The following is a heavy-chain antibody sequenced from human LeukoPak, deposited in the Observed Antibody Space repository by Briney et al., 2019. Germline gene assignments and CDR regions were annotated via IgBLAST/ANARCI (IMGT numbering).Heavy chain of an antibody. D-gene: IGHD6-13*01. Sequence: SETLSLTCTVSGASISSSSYYWGWIRQPPGKGLEWIGSIYYSGSTYYNPSLKSRVTISVDTSKNQFSLKLSSVTAADTAVYYCATEEYSSSWYHYFDYWGQGTLVTVSS. V-gene: IGHV4-39*01. CDR2: IYYSGST. CDR1: GASISSSSYY. CDR3: ATEEYSSSWYHYFDY. J-gene: IGHJ4*02.